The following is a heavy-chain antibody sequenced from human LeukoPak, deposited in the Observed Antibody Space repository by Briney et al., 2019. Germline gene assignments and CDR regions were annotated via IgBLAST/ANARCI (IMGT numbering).Heavy chain of an antibody. J-gene: IGHJ4*02. Sequence: SETLSLTCTVSGGSISSYYWSWIRQPPGKGLEWIGYIYYSGSTNYNPSLKSRVTIPVDTSKNQFSLKLSSVTAADTAVYYCARVRGIAAAAHFDYWGQGTLVTVSS. CDR3: ARVRGIAAAAHFDY. CDR1: GGSISSYY. CDR2: IYYSGST. D-gene: IGHD6-13*01. V-gene: IGHV4-59*01.